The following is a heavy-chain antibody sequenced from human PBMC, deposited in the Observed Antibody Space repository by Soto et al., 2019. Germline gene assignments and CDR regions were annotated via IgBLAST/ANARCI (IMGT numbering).Heavy chain of an antibody. V-gene: IGHV4-30-4*01. CDR3: ARGDYDFWSGYSNWFDP. Sequence: PSETLSLTCTVSGGSVTSDEDYWSWIRQSPGKGLEWIGYISNSGSTGYNPSLKSRVTISVDTSKNQFSLKLSSVTAADTAVYYCARGDYDFWSGYSNWFDPWGQGTLVTVSS. CDR2: ISNSGST. D-gene: IGHD3-3*01. CDR1: GGSVTSDEDY. J-gene: IGHJ5*02.